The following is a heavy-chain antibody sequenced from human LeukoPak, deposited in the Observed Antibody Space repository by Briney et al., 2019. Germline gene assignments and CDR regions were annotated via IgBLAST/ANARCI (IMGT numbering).Heavy chain of an antibody. V-gene: IGHV1-69*02. CDR2: IITILGKT. Sequence: GASVKVSCKASGGSFTFYSISWVRQVPGQGLEWMGRIITILGKTNYAQIFQGRVTMTADISSSTAYMELSRLTSEDTAVYYCAIEERGAIGYWGQGTLVTVSS. J-gene: IGHJ4*02. D-gene: IGHD1-26*01. CDR3: AIEERGAIGY. CDR1: GGSFTFYS.